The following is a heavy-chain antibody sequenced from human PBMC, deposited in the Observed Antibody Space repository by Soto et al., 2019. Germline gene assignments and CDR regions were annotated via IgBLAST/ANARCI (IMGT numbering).Heavy chain of an antibody. V-gene: IGHV4-59*04. D-gene: IGHD3-10*01. J-gene: IGHJ6*02. Sequence: SETLSLTCTVSGGSISSYYWSWIRQPPGKGLEWIGFIYYSGSTYYNPSLKSRVTISVDTSKNQFSLKLSSVTAADTAVYYCASDVKSSTRDYYKYYGMDVWGQGTTVTVS. CDR1: GGSISSYY. CDR2: IYYSGST. CDR3: ASDVKSSTRDYYKYYGMDV.